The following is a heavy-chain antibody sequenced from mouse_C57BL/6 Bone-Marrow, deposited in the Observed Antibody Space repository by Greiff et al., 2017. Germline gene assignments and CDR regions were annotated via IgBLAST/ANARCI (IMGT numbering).Heavy chain of an antibody. Sequence: VQLQQSGAELVKPGASVKLSCKASGYTFTSYSMQWVKQSHGQSLEWIGNFHPSNDYTKYNEKFKGKATLTVEKSSSTVYLALSRLTSDDSAVYYCTRGCGSGGYYFDYWGQGTTLTVSS. V-gene: IGHV1-47*01. CDR2: FHPSNDYT. D-gene: IGHD1-1*02. J-gene: IGHJ2*01. CDR1: GYTFTSYS. CDR3: TRGCGSGGYYFDY.